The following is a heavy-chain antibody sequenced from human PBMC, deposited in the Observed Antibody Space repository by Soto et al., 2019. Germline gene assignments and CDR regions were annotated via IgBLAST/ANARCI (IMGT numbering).Heavy chain of an antibody. CDR2: IRSKANSYAT. V-gene: IGHV3-73*01. CDR3: TRHSDILTGYDPKDY. D-gene: IGHD3-9*01. Sequence: EVQLVESGGGLVQPGGSLKLSCAASGFTFSGSAMHWVRQASGKGLEWVGRIRSKANSYATAYAASVKGRFTISRDDSKNTAYLQMNSLKTEDTAVYYCTRHSDILTGYDPKDYWGQGTLVTVSS. CDR1: GFTFSGSA. J-gene: IGHJ4*02.